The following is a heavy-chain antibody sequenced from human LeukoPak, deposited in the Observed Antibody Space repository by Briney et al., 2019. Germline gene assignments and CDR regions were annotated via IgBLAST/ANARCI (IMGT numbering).Heavy chain of an antibody. J-gene: IGHJ4*02. V-gene: IGHV3-30*18. CDR3: AKDYAGTQDY. CDR2: ISYDGSNK. D-gene: IGHD3-16*01. Sequence: GRPLRLSCAASGFTFSSYGMHWVRQAPGKGLEWVAVISYDGSNKYYADSVKSRFTISRDNSKNTLYLQMNSLRAEDTAVYYCAKDYAGTQDYWGQGTLVTVSS. CDR1: GFTFSSYG.